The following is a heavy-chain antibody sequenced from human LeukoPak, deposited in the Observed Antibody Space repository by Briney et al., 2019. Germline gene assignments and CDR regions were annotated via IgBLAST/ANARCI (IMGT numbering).Heavy chain of an antibody. D-gene: IGHD6-19*01. Sequence: GGSLRLSCAASGFTFSSYAMSWVRQAPGKGLEWVSAISGSGGSTYYADSVKGRFTISRDNARNSLYLQMNSLRAEDTAVYHCARDLAVAGNYGMDVWGQGTTVTVSS. V-gene: IGHV3-23*01. CDR3: ARDLAVAGNYGMDV. CDR1: GFTFSSYA. J-gene: IGHJ6*02. CDR2: ISGSGGST.